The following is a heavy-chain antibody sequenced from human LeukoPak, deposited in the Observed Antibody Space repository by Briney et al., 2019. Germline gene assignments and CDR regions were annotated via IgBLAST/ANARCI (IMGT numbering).Heavy chain of an antibody. CDR2: IYYSGST. V-gene: IGHV4-39*07. CDR3: ARGVIATGGNDFDY. Sequence: SETLSLTCTVSGGSISSSSYYWGWIRQPPGKGLEWIGNIYYSGSTCYNPSLESRVTMSLDTSKNQLSLKVISVTAADTAVYYCARGVIATGGNDFDYWGQGTLVTVSS. D-gene: IGHD6-13*01. CDR1: GGSISSSSYY. J-gene: IGHJ4*02.